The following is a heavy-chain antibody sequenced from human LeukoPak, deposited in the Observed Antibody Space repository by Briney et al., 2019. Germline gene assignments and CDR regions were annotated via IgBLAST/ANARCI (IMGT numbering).Heavy chain of an antibody. CDR1: GGSISSYY. V-gene: IGHV4-59*08. J-gene: IGHJ4*02. CDR3: ARLWGYSYAN. Sequence: SETLSLTCTVSGGSISSYYWSWIRQPPGKGLEWIGYIYYSGSTNYNPSLKSRVTISVDTSKNQFSLKLSSVTAADTAVYYCARLWGYSYANWGQGTLVTVSS. D-gene: IGHD5-18*01. CDR2: IYYSGST.